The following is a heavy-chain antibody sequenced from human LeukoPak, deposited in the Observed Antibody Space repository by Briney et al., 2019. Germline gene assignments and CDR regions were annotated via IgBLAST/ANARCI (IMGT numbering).Heavy chain of an antibody. D-gene: IGHD1-1*01. Sequence: PGGSLRLSCAASGFTFSTYWMTWVRHAPGKGPEWVANIKEDGGATYYVDSVKGRFTISRDNAKKSLYLQMNSLRAEDTAVYYCARDSPGYLAYDSWGQGTLVTVSS. CDR3: ARDSPGYLAYDS. CDR1: GFTFSTYW. CDR2: IKEDGGAT. J-gene: IGHJ4*02. V-gene: IGHV3-7*04.